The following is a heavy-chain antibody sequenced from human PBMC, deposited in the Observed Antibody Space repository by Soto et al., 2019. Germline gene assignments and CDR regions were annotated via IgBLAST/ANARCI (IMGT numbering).Heavy chain of an antibody. D-gene: IGHD3-16*01. V-gene: IGHV4-34*01. CDR2: ITHSGGT. J-gene: IGHJ5*02. Sequence: SETLSLTCTVSGGSFSNYYWSWIRQPPGRGLEWIGEITHSGGTNYNPSLESRVTISIDASKNQFSLKLNSVTAADTAIYYCARGLLKYTNYIYGSWGQGSLVTVSS. CDR3: ARGLLKYTNYIYGS. CDR1: GGSFSNYY.